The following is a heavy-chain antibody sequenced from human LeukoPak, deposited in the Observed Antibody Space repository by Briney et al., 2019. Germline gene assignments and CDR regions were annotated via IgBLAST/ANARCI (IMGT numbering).Heavy chain of an antibody. J-gene: IGHJ5*02. D-gene: IGHD3-10*01. Sequence: GGSLRLSCAASGFTFNSYWMHWVRQAPGKGLVWVSRINSDESRTAYADSVKGRFSISRDNAKNTLYLQMNSLRAEDTAVYYCARGFGDWFDPWGQGTLVTVSS. V-gene: IGHV3-74*01. CDR2: INSDESRT. CDR3: ARGFGDWFDP. CDR1: GFTFNSYW.